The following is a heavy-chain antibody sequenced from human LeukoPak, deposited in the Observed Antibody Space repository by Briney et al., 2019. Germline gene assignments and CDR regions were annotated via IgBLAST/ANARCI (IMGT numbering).Heavy chain of an antibody. V-gene: IGHV1-2*02. J-gene: IGHJ3*02. CDR3: ARYYYDSSGKQRAFDI. CDR2: INPNSGGT. D-gene: IGHD3-22*01. CDR1: GYTFTGYY. Sequence: ASVKVSCKASGYTFTGYYIHWVRQAPGQGLEWMGWINPNSGGTNYAQKFQGRATMTRDTSISTAYMELSRLRSDDTAVYYCARYYYDSSGKQRAFDIWGQGTMVTVSS.